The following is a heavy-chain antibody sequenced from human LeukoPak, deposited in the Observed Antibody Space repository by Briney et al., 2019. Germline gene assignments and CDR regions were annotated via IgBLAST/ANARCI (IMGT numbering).Heavy chain of an antibody. D-gene: IGHD3-22*01. CDR1: GFTFSSYA. J-gene: IGHJ4*02. V-gene: IGHV3-23*01. CDR2: ISGSGGST. Sequence: GRSLRLSCAASGFTFSSYAMSWVRQAPGKGLEWVSAISGSGGSTYYADSVKGRFTISRDNSKNTLYLQMNSLRAEDTAVYYCAKAPFGDSSGYYPDYWGQGTLVTVSS. CDR3: AKAPFGDSSGYYPDY.